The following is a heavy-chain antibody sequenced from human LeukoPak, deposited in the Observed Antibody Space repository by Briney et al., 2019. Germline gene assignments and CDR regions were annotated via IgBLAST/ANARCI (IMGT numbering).Heavy chain of an antibody. Sequence: SETLSLTCAVYGESFSGHYCSWIRQPPGKGLEWIGEINHSGSNNYDPSLKSRVSISVDTSKNQFSLKLSSVTAADTAVYYCARGEVGADRNFDNWGQGTLVTVSS. CDR2: INHSGSN. J-gene: IGHJ4*02. CDR1: GESFSGHY. V-gene: IGHV4-34*01. CDR3: ARGEVGADRNFDN. D-gene: IGHD1-26*01.